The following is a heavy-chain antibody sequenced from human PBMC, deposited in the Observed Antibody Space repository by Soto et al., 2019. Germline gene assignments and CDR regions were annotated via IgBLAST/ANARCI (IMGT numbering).Heavy chain of an antibody. CDR1: GFAFGSYA. J-gene: IGHJ4*02. V-gene: IGHV3-23*01. CDR2: ISGSGGST. Sequence: PGGSMRLSCAASGFAFGSYAIIFFRHSPCKGLEWVSAISGSGGSTYYADSVKGRFTISRDNSKNTLYLQMNSLRAEDTAVYYCAKRGGYFWRCYYFIDYGRQGTLVTVSS. D-gene: IGHD3-3*01. CDR3: AKRGGYFWRCYYFIDY.